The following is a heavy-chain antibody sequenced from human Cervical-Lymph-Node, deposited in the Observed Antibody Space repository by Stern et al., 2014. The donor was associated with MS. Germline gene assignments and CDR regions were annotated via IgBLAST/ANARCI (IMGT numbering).Heavy chain of an antibody. CDR1: GGTFSQFP. V-gene: IGHV1-69*01. D-gene: IGHD6-13*01. CDR3: ALSSETSDRWYSLGYDL. Sequence: QVQLVQSGAEVTQPGSSVKVSCKASGGTFSQFPSRWVRQAPGQGLVWMGGILPVFGTPTYAQEFRCRVTITADVSTSTVYMELSSLRSDDTSVYYCALSSETSDRWYSLGYDLWGQGTLVTVSS. J-gene: IGHJ5*02. CDR2: ILPVFGTP.